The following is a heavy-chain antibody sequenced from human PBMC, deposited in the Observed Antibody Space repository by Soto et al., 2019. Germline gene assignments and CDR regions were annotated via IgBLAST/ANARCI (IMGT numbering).Heavy chain of an antibody. J-gene: IGHJ4*02. CDR2: ISSTSSYI. CDR1: GITFSSYS. CDR3: ASVATIFTDLDY. V-gene: IGHV3-21*01. D-gene: IGHD3-9*01. Sequence: PGGSLRLSCAASGITFSSYSMNWVRQAPGKGLEWVSSISSTSSYIFYADSVKGRFTISRDNAKNSLYLQMNSLRAEDTAVYYCASVATIFTDLDYWGQGALVTVPQ.